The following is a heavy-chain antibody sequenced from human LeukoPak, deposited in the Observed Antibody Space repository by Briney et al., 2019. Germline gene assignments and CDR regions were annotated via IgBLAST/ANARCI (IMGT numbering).Heavy chain of an antibody. CDR3: AKDLGGYCSGGSCYLEFDY. D-gene: IGHD2-15*01. J-gene: IGHJ4*02. Sequence: GGSLRLSCAASGFTFSSYEMNWVRQAPGKGLEWVSYISSSGSTIYYADSVKGRFTISRDNSKNTLFLQMNSLRAEDTAVYYCAKDLGGYCSGGSCYLEFDYWGQGTLVTVSS. CDR1: GFTFSSYE. CDR2: ISSSGSTI. V-gene: IGHV3-48*03.